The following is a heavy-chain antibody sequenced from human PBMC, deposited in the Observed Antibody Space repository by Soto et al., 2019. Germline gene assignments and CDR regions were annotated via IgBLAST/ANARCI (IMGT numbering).Heavy chain of an antibody. CDR2: IIPILGIA. J-gene: IGHJ5*02. CDR3: ARDVGYSSGWYDRNWFAP. Sequence: QVQLVQSGAEVKKPGSSVKVSCKASGGTFSSYTISWVRQAPGQGLEWMGRIIPILGIANYAQKFQGRVTITADKSTSTAYMELSSLRSEDTAVYYCARDVGYSSGWYDRNWFAPWGQGTLVTVSS. V-gene: IGHV1-69*08. CDR1: GGTFSSYT. D-gene: IGHD6-19*01.